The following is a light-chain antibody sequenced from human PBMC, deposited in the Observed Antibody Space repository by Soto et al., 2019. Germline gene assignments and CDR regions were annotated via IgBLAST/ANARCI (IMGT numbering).Light chain of an antibody. V-gene: IGLV2-23*01. Sequence: QSALTQPASVSGSPGQSITISCTGNSSDVGRYNLVSWYQQHPGKAPKLMIYEGSKRPSGVSNRFSGSKSGNTASLTISGLQAEDESAYYCCSYAGSSTYVFGTGTKVTVL. J-gene: IGLJ1*01. CDR1: SSDVGRYNL. CDR2: EGS. CDR3: CSYAGSSTYV.